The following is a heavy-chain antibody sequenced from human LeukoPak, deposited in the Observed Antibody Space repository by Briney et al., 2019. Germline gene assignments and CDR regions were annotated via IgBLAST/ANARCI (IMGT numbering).Heavy chain of an antibody. V-gene: IGHV3-21*01. Sequence: RRCLRLSCAASGFTFSSYSMSWVSQAPGEGLEWVSSISISSRSTYYAASVKGRFTNYRDNPKNSLYLQMSRLRAEETAVCYCARAGAGTWNDYWGEGTLVTVS. CDR2: ISISSRST. CDR1: GFTFSSYS. D-gene: IGHD6-19*01. CDR3: ARAGAGTWNDY. J-gene: IGHJ4*02.